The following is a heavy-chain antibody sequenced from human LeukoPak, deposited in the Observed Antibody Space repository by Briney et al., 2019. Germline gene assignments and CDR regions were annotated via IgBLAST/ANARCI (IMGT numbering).Heavy chain of an antibody. CDR1: GFTFSSYG. CDR2: ISYDGSNA. CDR3: AKGLDYYYDSSQYYYGMDV. J-gene: IGHJ6*02. Sequence: GGSQRLSCAASGFTFSSYGMHWVRQAPGKGLEWVALISYDGSNAYYADSVKGRFTISRDNSKNTVFLQMISLRAEDTAVYYCAKGLDYYYDSSQYYYGMDVWGQGTTVTVS. V-gene: IGHV3-30*18. D-gene: IGHD3-22*01.